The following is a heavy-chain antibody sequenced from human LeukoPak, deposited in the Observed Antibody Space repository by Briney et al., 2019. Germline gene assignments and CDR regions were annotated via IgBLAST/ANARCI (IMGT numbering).Heavy chain of an antibody. D-gene: IGHD2-21*02. V-gene: IGHV3-30-3*01. J-gene: IGHJ4*02. CDR2: ISYDGSNK. Sequence: PGGSLRLSCAASGFTFSSYAMHWVRQAPGKGLEWVAVISYDGSNKYYADSVKGRFTISRDNSKNTLYLQMNSLRAEDTAVYYCAKVSVHCGGDCYSPYYFDYWGQGTLVTVSS. CDR1: GFTFSSYA. CDR3: AKVSVHCGGDCYSPYYFDY.